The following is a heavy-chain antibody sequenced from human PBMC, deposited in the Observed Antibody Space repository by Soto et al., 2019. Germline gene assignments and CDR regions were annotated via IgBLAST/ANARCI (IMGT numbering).Heavy chain of an antibody. V-gene: IGHV5-51*01. CDR3: ARLGTARSYYYGMDV. CDR1: GYTFTTFW. D-gene: IGHD6-6*01. CDR2: IYPGDSDT. J-gene: IGHJ6*02. Sequence: GESLKISCKGSGYTFTTFWIGWVRQLPGKGLEWMGIIYPGDSDTRYSPSFRGQVTISADNSITTAYLQWSSLKASDTAMYYCARLGTARSYYYGMDVWGQGTTVTVSS.